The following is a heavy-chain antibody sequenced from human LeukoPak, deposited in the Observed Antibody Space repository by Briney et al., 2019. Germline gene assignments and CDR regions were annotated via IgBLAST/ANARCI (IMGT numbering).Heavy chain of an antibody. D-gene: IGHD5-12*01. V-gene: IGHV3-7*01. CDR2: IKEDGSAK. J-gene: IGHJ4*02. CDR1: GFTFSHYW. Sequence: PGGSLRLSCAASGFTFSHYWMCWVRQAPGRGLEWVANIKEDGSAKYYVGSVIGRFTISRDNAKNLVYLQMDSLRAEDTALYYCARDLGYGDYWGQGALVTVSS. CDR3: ARDLGYGDY.